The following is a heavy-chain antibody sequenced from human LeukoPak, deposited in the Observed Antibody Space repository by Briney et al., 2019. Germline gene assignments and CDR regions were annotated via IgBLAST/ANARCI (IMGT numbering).Heavy chain of an antibody. J-gene: IGHJ4*02. CDR3: ARGEGRYYGSGSYYFPYDY. V-gene: IGHV1-69*13. CDR1: GGTFSSYA. Sequence: ASVKVSCKASGGTFSSYAISWVRQAPGQGLEWMGGIIPIFGTANYAQKFQGRVTITADESTSTAYMELSSLRSEDTAVYYCARGEGRYYGSGSYYFPYDYWGQGTLVTVSS. D-gene: IGHD3-10*01. CDR2: IIPIFGTA.